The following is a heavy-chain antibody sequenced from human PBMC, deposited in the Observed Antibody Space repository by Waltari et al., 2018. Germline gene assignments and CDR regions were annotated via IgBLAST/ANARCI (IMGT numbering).Heavy chain of an antibody. D-gene: IGHD4-4*01. CDR1: GGSISSSHW. CDR3: ATVTTTRPF. Sequence: QVQLQESGPGLVKPSGTLSLTCAVSGGSISSSHWWSWVRQPPGKGLESIGEIYHSGSNNDNPSRKGRVTISVDKSKNQFSLKLSSVTAADTAVYYCATVTTTRPFWGQGTLVTVSS. V-gene: IGHV4-4*02. CDR2: IYHSGSN. J-gene: IGHJ4*02.